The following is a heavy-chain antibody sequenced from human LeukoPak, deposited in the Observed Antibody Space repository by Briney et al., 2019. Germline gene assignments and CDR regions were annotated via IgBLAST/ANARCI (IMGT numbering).Heavy chain of an antibody. Sequence: PGGFLRLSCAASGLTVSSKDMSWVRQAPGKGLEWVSVIYSGGSTYYADSVKGRFTISRDNSKNTLYLQMNSLRAEDTAVYYCATLARYAFDIWGQGTMVTVSS. CDR1: GLTVSSKD. V-gene: IGHV3-53*01. D-gene: IGHD5-12*01. J-gene: IGHJ3*02. CDR3: ATLARYAFDI. CDR2: IYSGGST.